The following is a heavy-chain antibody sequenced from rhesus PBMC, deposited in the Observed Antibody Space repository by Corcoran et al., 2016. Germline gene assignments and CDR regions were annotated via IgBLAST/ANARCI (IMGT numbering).Heavy chain of an antibody. CDR1: GASISSNY. D-gene: IGHD6S26*01. Sequence: QVQLQESGPGLVKPSETLPLTCAVSGASISSNYWSWIRQAPGKGLEWIGRIYGSGGSSDYNPTLKSRVTITIDTSKNQVSLKLSSVTAADTAVYYCARSHYINDWSPVGTWGQGVLVTVSS. CDR3: ARSHYINDWSPVGT. CDR2: IYGSGGSS. V-gene: IGHV4S2*01. J-gene: IGHJ4*01.